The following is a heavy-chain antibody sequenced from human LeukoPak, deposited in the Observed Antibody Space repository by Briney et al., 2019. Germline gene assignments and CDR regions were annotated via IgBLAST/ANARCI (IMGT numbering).Heavy chain of an antibody. Sequence: NPGGSLRLSCAASGFNLSTYGMNWVRQAPGKGLEWVSSISRGSIHIYYGDSVKGRFTISRDNANNALYLQMNSLRAEDTAVYYCAKATVLRFLEWLLPPDYWGQGTLVTVSS. J-gene: IGHJ4*02. CDR2: ISRGSIHI. CDR3: AKATVLRFLEWLLPPDY. CDR1: GFNLSTYG. V-gene: IGHV3-21*04. D-gene: IGHD3-3*01.